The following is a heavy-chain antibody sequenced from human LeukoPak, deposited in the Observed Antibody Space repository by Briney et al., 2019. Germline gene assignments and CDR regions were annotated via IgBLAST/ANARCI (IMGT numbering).Heavy chain of an antibody. CDR2: INWNGGRT. CDR3: ARNFGGGDSSGPYY. V-gene: IGHV3-20*04. CDR1: GFTFSSYE. J-gene: IGHJ4*02. D-gene: IGHD3-22*01. Sequence: GGSLRLSCAASGFTFSSYEMNWVRQAPGKGLEWVSGINWNGGRTGYADSMKGRFIISRDNAKNSLYLQVNSLRAEDTALYYCARNFGGGDSSGPYYWGQGTLVTVSS.